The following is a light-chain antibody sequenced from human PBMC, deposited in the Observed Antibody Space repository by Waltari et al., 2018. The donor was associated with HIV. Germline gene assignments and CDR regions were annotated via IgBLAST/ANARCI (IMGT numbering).Light chain of an antibody. J-gene: IGLJ1*01. Sequence: QSVLTQPPSVSAAPGQKVTISCSGSSPNIGNNYVSWYQQLPGTAPKLLIYHNNKLPSGIPDRFSGSKSGTSATLGITRLRTGDEADNYCGTWDSSLSAYVFGTGTKVTVL. CDR1: SPNIGNNY. CDR3: GTWDSSLSAYV. V-gene: IGLV1-51*01. CDR2: HNN.